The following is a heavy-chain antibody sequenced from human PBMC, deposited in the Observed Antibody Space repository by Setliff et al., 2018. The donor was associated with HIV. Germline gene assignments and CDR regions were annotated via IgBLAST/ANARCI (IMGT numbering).Heavy chain of an antibody. J-gene: IGHJ4*02. Sequence: SETLSLTCTVSNASIGSGGFYWSWVRQHPGKGLEWIGYIYYTGSTYYNPSLKSRVSISVDTSKNQFSLKLTSVAAADTAVYYCARHSDIAPRRTYFDYWGQGTLVTVSS. CDR3: ARHSDIAPRRTYFDY. D-gene: IGHD6-6*01. CDR2: IYYTGST. V-gene: IGHV4-31*03. CDR1: NASIGSGGFY.